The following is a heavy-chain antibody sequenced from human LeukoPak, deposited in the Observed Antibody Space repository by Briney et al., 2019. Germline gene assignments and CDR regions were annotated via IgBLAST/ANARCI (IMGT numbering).Heavy chain of an antibody. CDR3: ARATSCSGGSCYADY. CDR2: IYGGDSDT. CDR1: GYTFNTYW. D-gene: IGHD2-15*01. Sequence: GESRKISCKGSGYTFNTYWSGWVRQMPGKGLGGMGIIYGGDSDTRYSSSFQGQVTISADKSISTAYLQWSRLKAPHTAMYYCARATSCSGGSCYADYWGQGTLVTVSS. J-gene: IGHJ4*02. V-gene: IGHV5-51*01.